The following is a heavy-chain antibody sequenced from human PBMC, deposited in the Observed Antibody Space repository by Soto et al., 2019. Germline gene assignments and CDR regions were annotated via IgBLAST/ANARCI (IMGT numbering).Heavy chain of an antibody. D-gene: IGHD3-22*01. CDR3: AGPNNRGYPNAFDI. CDR1: GGSISTYY. CDR2: IYYSGTT. V-gene: IGHV4-59*08. Sequence: QVQLLESGPGLVKPSDTLSLTCTVSGGSISTYYWSWIRQPPGKGLEWSGYIYYSGTTNFNPSLTTRATMTVATSKNHGSVKLCSVTAADMAVYYCAGPNNRGYPNAFDIWCQGRVVTVSS. J-gene: IGHJ3*02.